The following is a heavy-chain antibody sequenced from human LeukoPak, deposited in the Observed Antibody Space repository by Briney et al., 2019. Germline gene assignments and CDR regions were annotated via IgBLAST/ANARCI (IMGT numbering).Heavy chain of an antibody. Sequence: PGGSLRLSCAASGFTFSSYSMNWVRQAPGKGLEWVSSIRSSSSYIYYADSVKGRFTISRDNAKNSLYLQMNSLRAEDTAVYYCARADNLEWELMGYFDYWGQGTLVTVSS. V-gene: IGHV3-21*01. D-gene: IGHD1-26*01. CDR3: ARADNLEWELMGYFDY. J-gene: IGHJ4*02. CDR2: IRSSSSYI. CDR1: GFTFSSYS.